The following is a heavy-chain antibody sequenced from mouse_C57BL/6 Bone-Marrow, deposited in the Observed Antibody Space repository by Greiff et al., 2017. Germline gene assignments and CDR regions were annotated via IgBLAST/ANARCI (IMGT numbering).Heavy chain of an antibody. V-gene: IGHV1-69*01. CDR3: AGGWVAY. J-gene: IGHJ3*01. Sequence: QVQLQQPGAELVMPGASVKLSCKASGYTFTSYWMHWVKQRPGQGLEWIGEIDPSDSYTNYNQKFKGKSTLTVDKSSSTAYMQLSSLTSEDSAVYYCAGGWVAYWGQGTLVTVSA. CDR2: IDPSDSYT. CDR1: GYTFTSYW.